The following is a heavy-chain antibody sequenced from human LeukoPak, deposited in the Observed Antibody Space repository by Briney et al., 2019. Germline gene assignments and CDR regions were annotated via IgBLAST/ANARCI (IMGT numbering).Heavy chain of an antibody. Sequence: GGSLRLPCAASGFTVSSSYMSWVRQAPGKGLEWVSVIYSGGSTYYADSVKGRFTISRDNSKNTLYLQMNSLRAEDTAVYYCARDLTRYYDSSGYYLWGQGTLVTVSS. CDR3: ARDLTRYYDSSGYYL. V-gene: IGHV3-53*01. CDR1: GFTVSSSY. J-gene: IGHJ4*02. CDR2: IYSGGST. D-gene: IGHD3-22*01.